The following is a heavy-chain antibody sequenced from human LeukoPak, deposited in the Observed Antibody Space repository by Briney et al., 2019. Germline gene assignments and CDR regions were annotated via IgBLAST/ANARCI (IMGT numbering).Heavy chain of an antibody. D-gene: IGHD1-14*01. CDR3: ASSSEILDY. J-gene: IGHJ4*02. CDR2: INPNSGGT. CDR1: GYTFTGYF. V-gene: IGHV1-2*02. Sequence: ASVTVSCKASGYTFTGYFMHWVRQAPGQGHEWMGWINPNSGGTNYAQEFQGRVTMTRDTSISTAYMELSRLTSDDTAVYYCASSSEILDYWGQGTLVTVSS.